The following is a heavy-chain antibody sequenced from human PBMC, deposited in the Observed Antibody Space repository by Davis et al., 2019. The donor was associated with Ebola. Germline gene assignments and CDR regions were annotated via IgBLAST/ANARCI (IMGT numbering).Heavy chain of an antibody. J-gene: IGHJ4*02. Sequence: PGGSLRLSCTASGFTVSSNHMSWVRQAPGKGLEWVSGISVSSATTYYADSVKGRFTISRDNSKNTLYLQMNSLRAEDTAVYYCAKYPGEYDFWYFDSWGQGTLVTVSS. CDR1: GFTVSSNH. D-gene: IGHD3-16*01. CDR2: ISVSSATT. V-gene: IGHV3-23*01. CDR3: AKYPGEYDFWYFDS.